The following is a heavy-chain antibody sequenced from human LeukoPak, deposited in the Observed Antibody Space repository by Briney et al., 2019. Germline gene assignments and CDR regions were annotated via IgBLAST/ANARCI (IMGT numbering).Heavy chain of an antibody. D-gene: IGHD3-9*01. V-gene: IGHV1-46*01. CDR1: GYTFTSYY. CDR2: INPSGGST. CDR3: ARSYYDILTGYYWDWFDP. Sequence: ASVKVSCKASGYTFTSYYMHWVRQAPGQGLEWMGIINPSGGSTSYAQKFQGRVTMTRDMSTSTVYMELGSLRSEDTAVYYCARSYYDILTGYYWDWFDPWGQGTLVTVSS. J-gene: IGHJ5*02.